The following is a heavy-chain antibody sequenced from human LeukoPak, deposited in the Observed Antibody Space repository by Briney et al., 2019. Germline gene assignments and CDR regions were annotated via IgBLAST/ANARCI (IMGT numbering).Heavy chain of an antibody. CDR3: ARVLTTVTTHFDY. CDR2: INHSGST. J-gene: IGHJ4*02. D-gene: IGHD4-17*01. Sequence: PSETLSLTCAVSGGSFSGYYWSWLRQPPGKGLEWIGEINHSGSTNYNPSLKSRVTISVDTSKNQFSLKLSSVTAADTAAYYCARVLTTVTTHFDYWGQGTLVTVSS. V-gene: IGHV4-34*01. CDR1: GGSFSGYY.